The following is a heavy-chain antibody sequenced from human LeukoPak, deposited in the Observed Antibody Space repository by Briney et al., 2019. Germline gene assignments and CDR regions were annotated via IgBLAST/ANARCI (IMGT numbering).Heavy chain of an antibody. CDR2: IRPDGNDK. Sequence: PAGSLRLSCTASGFMFSNYWMSWVRQAPGKGLEWVANIRPDGNDKYYVESVRGRFTISRDNAQNSLYLQLSSLRGDDSGVYYCGRWGITAALDRWGQGTLVTVSS. CDR3: GRWGITAALDR. D-gene: IGHD1-20*01. CDR1: GFMFSNYW. V-gene: IGHV3-7*01. J-gene: IGHJ5*02.